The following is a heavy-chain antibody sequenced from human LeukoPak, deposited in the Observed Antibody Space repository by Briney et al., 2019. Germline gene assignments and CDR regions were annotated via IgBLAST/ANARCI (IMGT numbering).Heavy chain of an antibody. D-gene: IGHD2-21*02. Sequence: PSETLSLTCTVSGGSISTYYWSWVRQPAGKGLEWIGRMHSSGSTNYKPSLKSRVTMSVDKSKNQFSLKLNSVAAADTAVYYCARAYCGGDCYWGHWGQGTLVTVSS. CDR1: GGSISTYY. J-gene: IGHJ4*02. V-gene: IGHV4-4*07. CDR2: MHSSGST. CDR3: ARAYCGGDCYWGH.